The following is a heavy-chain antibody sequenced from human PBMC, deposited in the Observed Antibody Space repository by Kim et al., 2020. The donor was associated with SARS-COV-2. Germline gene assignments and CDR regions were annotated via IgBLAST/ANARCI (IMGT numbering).Heavy chain of an antibody. J-gene: IGHJ6*02. D-gene: IGHD2-2*01. CDR1: GFTFSSYG. CDR3: AKDHSTSGFGDYYYYYGMDV. V-gene: IGHV3-30*18. Sequence: GGSLRLSCAASGFTFSSYGMHWVRQAPGKGLEWVAVISYDGSNKYYADSVKGRFTISRDNSKNTLYLQMNSLRAEDTAVYYCAKDHSTSGFGDYYYYYGMDVWGQRTTVTVSS. CDR2: ISYDGSNK.